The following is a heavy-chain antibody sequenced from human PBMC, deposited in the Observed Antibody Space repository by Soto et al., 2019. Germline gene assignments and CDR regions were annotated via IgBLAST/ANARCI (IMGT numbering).Heavy chain of an antibody. Sequence: GGSPRLSCAASGFTFSSYSMNWVRQAPGKGLEWVSSISSSSSYIYYADSVKGRFTISRDNAKNSLYLQMNSLRAEDTAVYYCAREQYNWNLAGYGMDVWGQGTTVTVSS. D-gene: IGHD1-7*01. CDR3: AREQYNWNLAGYGMDV. J-gene: IGHJ6*02. CDR2: ISSSSSYI. V-gene: IGHV3-21*01. CDR1: GFTFSSYS.